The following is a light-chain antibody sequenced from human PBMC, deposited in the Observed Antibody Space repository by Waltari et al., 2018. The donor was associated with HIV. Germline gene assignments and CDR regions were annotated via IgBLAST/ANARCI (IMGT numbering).Light chain of an antibody. CDR3: QQYLRTPLT. J-gene: IGKJ3*01. V-gene: IGKV4-1*01. Sequence: DIVMTQSPDSLAVSLGERATINCKSSQSVLHLSNHKDYLAWYQPKPGQPPKLLIFWAATRESGVPDRFSGSGSGTDFTRTSSSLQAEDVAVYYGQQYLRTPLTFGPGTKVEIK. CDR1: QSVLHLSNHKDY. CDR2: WAA.